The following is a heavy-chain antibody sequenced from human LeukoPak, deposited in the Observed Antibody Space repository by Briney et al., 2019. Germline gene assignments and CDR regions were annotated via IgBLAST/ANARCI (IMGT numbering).Heavy chain of an antibody. Sequence: SSETLSLTCTVSGGSISSYYWSWIRQPAGKGLEWIGRIYTSGSTNYNPSLKSRVTMSVDTSKNQFSLKLSSVTAADTAVYYCARDVGSGFLSGLYYMDVWGKGTTVTVSS. V-gene: IGHV4-4*07. CDR1: GGSISSYY. D-gene: IGHD6-19*01. CDR2: IYTSGST. CDR3: ARDVGSGFLSGLYYMDV. J-gene: IGHJ6*03.